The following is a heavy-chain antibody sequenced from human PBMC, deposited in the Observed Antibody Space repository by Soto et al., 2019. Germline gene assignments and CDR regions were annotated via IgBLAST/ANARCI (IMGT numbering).Heavy chain of an antibody. J-gene: IGHJ4*02. V-gene: IGHV1-69*13. CDR2: IIPIFGTA. CDR1: GGTFSSDA. Sequence: GASVKVSGKTSGGTFSSDAISWVRQAPGQGLEWRGGIIPIFGTANYAQKFQGRVTITADESTSPAYMELSSLRSEDTAVYYCATENDGYYFDYWGQGTLVTVSS. D-gene: IGHD3-10*01. CDR3: ATENDGYYFDY.